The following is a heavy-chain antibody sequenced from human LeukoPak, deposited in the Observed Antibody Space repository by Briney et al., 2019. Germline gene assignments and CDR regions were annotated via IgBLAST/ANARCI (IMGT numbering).Heavy chain of an antibody. CDR1: GFTLTSHA. J-gene: IGHJ4*02. CDR2: IDSGGGDT. Sequence: PGGSPRLSCAPSGFTLTSHAMGSVRQAPGQGLEWVSAIDSGGGDTYYADSVKGRFTISRDNSKNTLYLHMNGLRAEETAVYYCAKRAAGTPLGTFDCWGQGTLVTVSS. V-gene: IGHV3-23*01. CDR3: AKRAAGTPLGTFDC. D-gene: IGHD1/OR15-1a*01.